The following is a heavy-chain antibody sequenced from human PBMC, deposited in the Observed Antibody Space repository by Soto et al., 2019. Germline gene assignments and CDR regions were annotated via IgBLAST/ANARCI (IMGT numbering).Heavy chain of an antibody. D-gene: IGHD3-3*01. CDR1: GFTVSNNY. CDR2: IYRGGET. Sequence: EVQLVESGGGLVQPGGSLRLSCTGSGFTVSNNYMNWVHQAPGKGLEWVSVIYRGGETHYADSVKGRFTISRDSSKNTVFLQMNSLRADDTAVYYCARAPPGFGGNWYGWLDPWGQGTLVTVSS. V-gene: IGHV3-66*01. CDR3: ARAPPGFGGNWYGWLDP. J-gene: IGHJ5*02.